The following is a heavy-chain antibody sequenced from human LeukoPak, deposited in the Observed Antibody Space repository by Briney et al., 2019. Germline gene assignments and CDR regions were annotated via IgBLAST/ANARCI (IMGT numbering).Heavy chain of an antibody. Sequence: GGSLRLSCAASGFTFSSYWMSWVRQAPGKGLEWVANIKQDGSEKYYVDSVKGRFTISRDNAKNSLYLQMNSLRAEDTAVYYCARESSNCSGGSCPPYYYYMDVWGKGTTVTVSS. J-gene: IGHJ6*03. D-gene: IGHD2-15*01. CDR2: IKQDGSEK. CDR1: GFTFSSYW. V-gene: IGHV3-7*01. CDR3: ARESSNCSGGSCPPYYYYMDV.